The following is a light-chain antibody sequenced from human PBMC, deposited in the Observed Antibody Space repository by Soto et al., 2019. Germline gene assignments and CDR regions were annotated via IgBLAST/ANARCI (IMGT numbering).Light chain of an antibody. CDR2: KAS. CDR1: QSINSW. J-gene: IGKJ1*01. CDR3: QQYNSYSWA. V-gene: IGKV1-5*03. Sequence: DIQMTQSPSTLSASVGDRVTITCRASQSINSWLAWYQQKPGKAPKLLIYKASSLGSGVPSRFSGGGSGTEFTLTISSLQPDDFATYYCQQYNSYSWAFGQGTKVEIK.